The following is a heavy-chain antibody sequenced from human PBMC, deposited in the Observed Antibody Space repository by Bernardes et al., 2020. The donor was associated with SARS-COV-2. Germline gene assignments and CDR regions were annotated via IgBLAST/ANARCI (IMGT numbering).Heavy chain of an antibody. CDR2: IYYSGST. CDR1: GGSIGMYY. D-gene: IGHD3-16*01. J-gene: IGHJ4*02. Sequence: SETLSLTCTVSGGSIGMYYWSWIRQPPGKGLEWIGYIYYSGSTNYNPSLKSRVTISVDTSKNQFSLKLNSVTAADTAVYYCARVGPRGDSAYFDYWGQGTLVTVSS. V-gene: IGHV4-59*01. CDR3: ARVGPRGDSAYFDY.